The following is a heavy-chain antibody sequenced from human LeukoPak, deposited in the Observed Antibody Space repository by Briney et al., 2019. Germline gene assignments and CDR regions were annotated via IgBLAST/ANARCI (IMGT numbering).Heavy chain of an antibody. V-gene: IGHV3-48*02. CDR2: LSSSSSSI. J-gene: IGHJ4*02. D-gene: IGHD3-22*01. CDR3: ARVGGSGFRYDYFDY. CDR1: GFTFSSYS. Sequence: GGSLRLSCAASGFTFSSYSMNWVRQAPGKGLEWVLYLSSSSSSIYYADSVKGRFTISRDNAKNSLFLQMNSLSDEDTALYYCARVGGSGFRYDYFDYWGQGTLVTVSS.